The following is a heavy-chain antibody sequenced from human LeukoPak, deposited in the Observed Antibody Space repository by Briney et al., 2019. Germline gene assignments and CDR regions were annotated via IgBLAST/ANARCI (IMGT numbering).Heavy chain of an antibody. D-gene: IGHD6-13*01. V-gene: IGHV3-30*18. CDR2: ISYDGSKK. CDR3: TKDRAAAGPYYYYGMDV. J-gene: IGHJ6*02. CDR1: GVTFSSYG. Sequence: PGGSLRLSCAASGVTFSSYGMHWVRQAPGKGLEWVAVISYDGSKKYYADSVKGRFTISRDNSKNTLYLQMNSLRAEDTAVYYCTKDRAAAGPYYYYGMDVWGQGTTVTVSS.